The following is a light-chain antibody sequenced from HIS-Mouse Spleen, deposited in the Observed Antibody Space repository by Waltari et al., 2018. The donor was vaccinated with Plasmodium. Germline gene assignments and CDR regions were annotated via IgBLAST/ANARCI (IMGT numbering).Light chain of an antibody. J-gene: IGLJ2*01. CDR3: CSYAGSSTFVV. CDR1: RSDVGSYNL. CDR2: EGS. Sequence: QSALTPPASVSRSPGQSITISSTGTRSDVGSYNLVSWYQQHPGKAPKLRIYEGSKRPSGVSNRFSGSKSGNTASLTISGLQAEDEADYYCCSYAGSSTFVVFGGGTKLTVL. V-gene: IGLV2-23*03.